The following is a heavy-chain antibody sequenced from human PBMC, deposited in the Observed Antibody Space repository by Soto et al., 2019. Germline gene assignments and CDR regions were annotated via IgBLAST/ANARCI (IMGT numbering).Heavy chain of an antibody. V-gene: IGHV3-23*01. Sequence: EVQLLESGGGLVQPGGSLRLSCAASGFTFSCCAMSWVRQAPGKGLEWVSTIHGDGDYTHYTESVKGRFTISRDNSRNTLYLQMNRLRGDDTAVYYCVKGRGGGGYTNWSFASWGRGTLVAVSP. CDR3: VKGRGGGGYTNWSFAS. J-gene: IGHJ2*01. CDR2: IHGDGDYT. CDR1: GFTFSCCA. D-gene: IGHD2-2*02.